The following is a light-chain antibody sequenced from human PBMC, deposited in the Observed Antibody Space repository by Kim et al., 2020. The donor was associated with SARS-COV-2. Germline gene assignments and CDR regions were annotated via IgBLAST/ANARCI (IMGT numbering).Light chain of an antibody. Sequence: PGEGATLPCRASQSVSSNLAWYQQKPGQAPRLLIYGASTRATGIPARFSGSGSGTEFTLTISSLQSEDFAVYYCQQYNNWPPGRTFGQGTKVDIK. J-gene: IGKJ1*01. V-gene: IGKV3-15*01. CDR3: QQYNNWPPGRT. CDR1: QSVSSN. CDR2: GAS.